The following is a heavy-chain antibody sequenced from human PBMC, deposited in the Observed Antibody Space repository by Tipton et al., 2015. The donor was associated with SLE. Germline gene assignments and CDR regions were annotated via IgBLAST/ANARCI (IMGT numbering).Heavy chain of an antibody. D-gene: IGHD2-2*02. CDR3: ANDRGQLLYQFDY. Sequence: SLKLSCAASGFTFSSYGMHWVRQAPGKGLEWVAVISYDGSNKYYADSVKGRFTISRDNSKNTLYLQMNSLRAEDTAVYYCANDRGQLLYQFDYWGQGTLVTVSS. J-gene: IGHJ4*02. CDR2: ISYDGSNK. V-gene: IGHV3-30*18. CDR1: GFTFSSYG.